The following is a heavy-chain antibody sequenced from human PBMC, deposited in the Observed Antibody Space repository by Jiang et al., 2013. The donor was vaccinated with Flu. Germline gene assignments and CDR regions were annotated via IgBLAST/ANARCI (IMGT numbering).Heavy chain of an antibody. J-gene: IGHJ4*02. D-gene: IGHD2-15*01. V-gene: IGHV5-51*01. Sequence: WMGIIYPGDSDTRYSPSFQGQVTISADKSINTAYLQWSSLKASDTAIYYCARHRRYCSSGNCYWAYFDYWGQGTLVTVSS. CDR3: ARHRRYCSSGNCYWAYFDY. CDR2: IYPGDSDT.